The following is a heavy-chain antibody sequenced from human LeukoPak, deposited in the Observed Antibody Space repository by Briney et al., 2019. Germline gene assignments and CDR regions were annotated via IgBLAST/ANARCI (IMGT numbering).Heavy chain of an antibody. V-gene: IGHV4-38-2*02. CDR1: GYSISSGYY. CDR3: AKNHFSGWFDGDYFDY. D-gene: IGHD6-19*01. J-gene: IGHJ4*02. CDR2: IYHSGST. Sequence: SETLSLTCTVSGYSISSGYYWGWIRQPPGKGLEWIGSIYHSGSTYYNPSLKSRVTISVDTSKNQFSLKLSSVTAADTAVYYCAKNHFSGWFDGDYFDYWGQGTLVTVSS.